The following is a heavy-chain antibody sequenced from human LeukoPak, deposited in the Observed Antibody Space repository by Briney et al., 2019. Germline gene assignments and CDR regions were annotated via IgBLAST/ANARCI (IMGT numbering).Heavy chain of an antibody. V-gene: IGHV4-61*01. CDR3: ARDSVIYGDYVPYYYYGMDV. CDR2: IYYSGST. CDR1: GGSVSSGSYY. D-gene: IGHD4-17*01. Sequence: PSETLSLTCTVSGGSVSSGSYYWSWIRQPPGKGLEWIGYIYYSGSTNYNPSLKSRVTISVDTSKNQFSLKLSSVTAADTAVYYCARDSVIYGDYVPYYYYGMDVWGQGTTVTVSS. J-gene: IGHJ6*02.